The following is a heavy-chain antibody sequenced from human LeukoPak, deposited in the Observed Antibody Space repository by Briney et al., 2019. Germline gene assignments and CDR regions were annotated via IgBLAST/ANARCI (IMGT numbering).Heavy chain of an antibody. V-gene: IGHV1-69*13. CDR3: ARLGQRMGVLDP. D-gene: IGHD2-8*01. CDR2: IIPIFGTA. CDR1: GGTFSSYA. Sequence: ASVKVSCKASGGTFSSYAISWVRQAPGQGLEWMGGIIPIFGTANYAQKFQGRVTITADESTSTAYMELRSLRSDDTAVYYCARLGQRMGVLDPWGQGTLVTVSS. J-gene: IGHJ5*02.